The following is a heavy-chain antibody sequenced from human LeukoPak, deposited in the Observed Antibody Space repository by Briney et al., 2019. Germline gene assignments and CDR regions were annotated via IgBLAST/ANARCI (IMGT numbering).Heavy chain of an antibody. CDR2: ISYDGSNK. V-gene: IGHV3-30-3*01. D-gene: IGHD2-21*01. CDR3: ASFRIPQDY. J-gene: IGHJ4*02. CDR1: GFTFSKYW. Sequence: GGSLRLSCAASGFTFSKYWMNWVRQAPGKGLGWVAVISYDGSNKYYADSVKGRFTISRDNSKNTLYLQMNSLRAEDTAVYYCASFRIPQDYWGRGTLVTVSS.